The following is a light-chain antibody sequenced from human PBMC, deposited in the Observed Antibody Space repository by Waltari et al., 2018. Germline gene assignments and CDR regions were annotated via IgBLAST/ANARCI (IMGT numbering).Light chain of an antibody. CDR1: QTINNF. V-gene: IGKV1-39*01. CDR3: QQSYSPPQNT. Sequence: DIQMTQSPSSLSASVGDRITITCRASQTINNFLNWYQHKPGKAPKLLIYGASSLYSGVPSRFSGSGSGTDFSLTINGLQPEDSATYYCQQSYSPPQNTFGQGTQVEI. CDR2: GAS. J-gene: IGKJ5*01.